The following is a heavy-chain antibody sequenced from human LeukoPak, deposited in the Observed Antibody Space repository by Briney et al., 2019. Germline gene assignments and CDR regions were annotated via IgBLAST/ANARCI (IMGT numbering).Heavy chain of an antibody. J-gene: IGHJ4*02. V-gene: IGHV3-49*04. CDR3: TRGITLDYGGDY. CDR1: GFTFGDYA. Sequence: PSGGSLRLSCTASGFTFGDYAMSWVRQAPGKGLEWVGFIRSKAYGGTTEYAASVKGRFTISRDDSKSIAYLQMNSLKTEDTAVYYCTRGITLDYGGDYWGQGTLVTVSS. D-gene: IGHD4-23*01. CDR2: IRSKAYGGTT.